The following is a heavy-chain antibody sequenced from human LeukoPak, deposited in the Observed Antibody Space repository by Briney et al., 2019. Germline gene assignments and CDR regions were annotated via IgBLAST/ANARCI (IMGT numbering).Heavy chain of an antibody. J-gene: IGHJ3*02. CDR1: GASISGHY. D-gene: IGHD1-14*01. CDR3: ARDRISINALDM. CDR2: ISHIGST. Sequence: SETLSLTCTVSGASISGHYLTWLRQPPGKGLEWIGYISHIGSTNYNPSLKSRVTISVDTSKNQFALKLTSVTAADTAVYYCARDRISINALDMWGQGTMVTVSS. V-gene: IGHV4-59*11.